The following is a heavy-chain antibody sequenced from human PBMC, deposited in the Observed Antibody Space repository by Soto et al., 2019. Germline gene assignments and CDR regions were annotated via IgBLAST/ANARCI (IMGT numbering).Heavy chain of an antibody. CDR3: ARDRNGPNLYGMDV. Sequence: PGGSLRLSCAAPGFTFSSYAMHWVRQAPGKGLEWVAVISYDGSNKYYADSVKGRFTISRDNSKNTLYLQMNSLRAEDTAVYYCARDRNGPNLYGMDVWGQGTTVTVSS. V-gene: IGHV3-30-3*01. D-gene: IGHD4-4*01. J-gene: IGHJ6*02. CDR2: ISYDGSNK. CDR1: GFTFSSYA.